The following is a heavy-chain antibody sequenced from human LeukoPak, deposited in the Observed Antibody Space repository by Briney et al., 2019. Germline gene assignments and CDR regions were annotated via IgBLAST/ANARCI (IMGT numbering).Heavy chain of an antibody. V-gene: IGHV1-2*02. Sequence: ASVKVSCQASGYSFTDNYIHWVRQAPGQGLEWMGGINPNSGGATYAQHFQGRVTMTRDTSISTAYVEFSSLRSDDTAVYYCARDWAGEFQSWGQGTLVTVSS. D-gene: IGHD7-27*01. J-gene: IGHJ4*02. CDR1: GYSFTDNY. CDR2: INPNSGGA. CDR3: ARDWAGEFQS.